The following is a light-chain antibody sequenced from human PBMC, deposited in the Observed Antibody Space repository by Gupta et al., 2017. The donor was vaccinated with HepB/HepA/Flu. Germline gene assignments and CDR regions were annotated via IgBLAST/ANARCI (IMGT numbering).Light chain of an antibody. CDR3: GTWDISLNAVV. CDR2: ESN. CDR1: SSNIENNY. Sequence: QSVLTQPPSVSAAPGQKVTIPCSGSSSNIENNYVSWYQQLPGTAPKLLIYESNKRPSGISDRISGSQSGTSATLGITGLQTGDEAEYYCGTWDISLNAVVFGGGTKLTVL. J-gene: IGLJ2*01. V-gene: IGLV1-51*02.